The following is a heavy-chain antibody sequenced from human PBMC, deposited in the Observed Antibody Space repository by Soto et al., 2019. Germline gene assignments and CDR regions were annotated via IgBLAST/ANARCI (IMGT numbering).Heavy chain of an antibody. CDR2: ISAYNGNT. CDR3: ARNPQYSSGWYANYYYYGMDV. CDR1: GYTFTSYG. J-gene: IGHJ6*02. V-gene: IGHV1-18*01. Sequence: SVKVSCKASGYTFTSYGISWVRQAPGQGLEWMGWISAYNGNTNYAQKLQGRVTMTTDTSTSTAYMELRSLRSDDTAVYYCARNPQYSSGWYANYYYYGMDVWGQGTTVPVSS. D-gene: IGHD6-19*01.